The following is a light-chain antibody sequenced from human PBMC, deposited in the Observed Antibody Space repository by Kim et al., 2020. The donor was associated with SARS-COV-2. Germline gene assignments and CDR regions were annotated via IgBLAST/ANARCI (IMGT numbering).Light chain of an antibody. CDR1: SLRNYY. CDR3: NSRDSSGDHVV. CDR2: GKY. Sequence: ALGQTVSLTCQGASLRNYYATWYQQRPGQAPTLVLYGKYDRPSGIPDRFSGSASGNTASLTITGAQAEDEADYYCNSRDSSGDHVVFGGGTQLTVL. J-gene: IGLJ3*02. V-gene: IGLV3-19*01.